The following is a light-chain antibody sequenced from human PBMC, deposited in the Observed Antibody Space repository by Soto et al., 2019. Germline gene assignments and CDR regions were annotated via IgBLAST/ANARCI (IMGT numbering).Light chain of an antibody. Sequence: DVVMTQSPLSLPVTLGQPASISCRSTQSLVHSDGNTHLNWFQQRPGQSPRRLICKVSNRESGVPDRFSGSASGTDFTLKISRVEAEDVGVYYCMQGIHWPYTFGQGTKLEIK. J-gene: IGKJ2*01. V-gene: IGKV2-30*02. CDR2: KVS. CDR3: MQGIHWPYT. CDR1: QSLVHSDGNTH.